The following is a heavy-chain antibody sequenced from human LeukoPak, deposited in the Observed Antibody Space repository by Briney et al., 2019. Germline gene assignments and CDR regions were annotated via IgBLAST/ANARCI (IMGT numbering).Heavy chain of an antibody. J-gene: IGHJ4*02. V-gene: IGHV4-38-2*02. CDR3: ASTFGGVPDYFDY. Sequence: SETLSLTCTVSGYSISSGYYWGWIRQPPGKGLEWIGSIYHSGSTYYNPSLKSRVTISVDTSKNQFSLKLSSVTAADTAVYYCASTFGGVPDYFDYWGQGTLVTVSS. CDR2: IYHSGST. D-gene: IGHD3-16*01. CDR1: GYSISSGYY.